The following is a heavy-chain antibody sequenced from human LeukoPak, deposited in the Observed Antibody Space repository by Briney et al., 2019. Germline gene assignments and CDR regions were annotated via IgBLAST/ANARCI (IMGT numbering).Heavy chain of an antibody. Sequence: PSETLSLTCPVHGGFFSGYYWSWLRQPPAKELDWIGEINHSGSTNYNPSLKSRVTLSVDTSKNQFSLKLSSVTAADTAVYYCARGGDWLSPSNAFDIWGQGTMVTVSS. CDR3: ARGGDWLSPSNAFDI. J-gene: IGHJ3*02. V-gene: IGHV4-34*01. CDR2: INHSGST. CDR1: GGFFSGYY. D-gene: IGHD3-9*01.